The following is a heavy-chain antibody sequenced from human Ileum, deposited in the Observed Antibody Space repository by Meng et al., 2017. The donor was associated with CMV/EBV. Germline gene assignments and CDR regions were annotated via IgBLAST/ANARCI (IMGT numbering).Heavy chain of an antibody. CDR1: GFSVSDNE. Sequence: GGSLRLSCAASGFSVSDNEMSWVRQAPGRGLEWISIIHPDGNTFYADSVKGRFTISRDNSKNKVFIQMNSLRAEDTAVYYCARRLPYQGMDLWGQGTLVTVSS. D-gene: IGHD2-2*01. V-gene: IGHV3-66*02. J-gene: IGHJ4*02. CDR3: ARRLPYQGMDL. CDR2: IHPDGNT.